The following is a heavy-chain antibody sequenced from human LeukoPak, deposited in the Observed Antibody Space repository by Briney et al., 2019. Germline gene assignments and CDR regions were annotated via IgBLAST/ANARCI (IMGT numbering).Heavy chain of an antibody. J-gene: IGHJ4*02. Sequence: GESLKISCKGSGHSFTSYWIGWVRQMPGKGLEWMGIIYPGDSDTRYSLSFQGQVTISADKSISTAYLHWRSLKASDTAMYYCARGLVHLVAPSWYYFDYWGQGTLVTVSS. CDR3: ARGLVHLVAPSWYYFDY. V-gene: IGHV5-51*01. CDR2: IYPGDSDT. D-gene: IGHD5-12*01. CDR1: GHSFTSYW.